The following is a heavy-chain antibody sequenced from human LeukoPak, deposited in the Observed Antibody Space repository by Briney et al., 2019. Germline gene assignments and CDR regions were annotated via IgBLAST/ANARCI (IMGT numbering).Heavy chain of an antibody. D-gene: IGHD3-22*01. CDR3: ARGPPTDYYDSSGFYYVFDY. CDR1: GGSISSYY. CDR2: IYYSGST. V-gene: IGHV4-59*01. J-gene: IGHJ4*02. Sequence: SETLSLTCTVSGGSISSYYWNWIRQPPGKGLEWIGYIYYSGSTSYNPSLKSRVTISVDTSKNQFSLKLSSVTAADTAVYFCARGPPTDYYDSSGFYYVFDYWGQGTLVTVSS.